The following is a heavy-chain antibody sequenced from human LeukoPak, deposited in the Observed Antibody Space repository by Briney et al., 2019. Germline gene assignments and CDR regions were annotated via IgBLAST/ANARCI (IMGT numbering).Heavy chain of an antibody. D-gene: IGHD4-11*01. CDR1: GFTFSNYG. CDR2: MSYDGSHK. J-gene: IGHJ4*02. Sequence: PGGSLRLSCAASGFTFSNYGMHWVRQAPGKGLEWVAIMSYDGSHKYYRDSVKGRFTISRDNSKNTLYLQMNSLRAEDTAVYYCAKDRVTYSHYFDYWGQGTLVTVSS. V-gene: IGHV3-30*18. CDR3: AKDRVTYSHYFDY.